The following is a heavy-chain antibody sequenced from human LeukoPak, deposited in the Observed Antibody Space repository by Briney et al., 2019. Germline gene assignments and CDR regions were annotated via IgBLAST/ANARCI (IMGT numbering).Heavy chain of an antibody. V-gene: IGHV4-34*01. D-gene: IGHD3-22*01. J-gene: IGHJ4*02. Sequence: SSETLSLTCAVYGGSFSGYYWSWIRQPPGKGLEWIGEVNHSGSTNYNPSLKSRVTISVDTSKNQFSLKLSSVTAEDTAVYYCARVITMIVVVPDYFDYWGQGTLVTVSS. CDR1: GGSFSGYY. CDR2: VNHSGST. CDR3: ARVITMIVVVPDYFDY.